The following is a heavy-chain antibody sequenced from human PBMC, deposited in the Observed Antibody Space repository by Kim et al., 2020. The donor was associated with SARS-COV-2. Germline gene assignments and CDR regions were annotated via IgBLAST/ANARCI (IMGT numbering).Heavy chain of an antibody. CDR2: IIPIFGTA. J-gene: IGHJ3*02. V-gene: IGHV1-69*13. CDR3: ARAPLPYYYDSRDPGNAFDI. D-gene: IGHD3-22*01. Sequence: SVKVSCKASGGTFSSYAISWVRQAPGQGLEWMGGIIPIFGTANYAQKFQGRVTITADESTSTAYMELSSLRSEDTAVYYCARAPLPYYYDSRDPGNAFDIWGQGTMVTVSS. CDR1: GGTFSSYA.